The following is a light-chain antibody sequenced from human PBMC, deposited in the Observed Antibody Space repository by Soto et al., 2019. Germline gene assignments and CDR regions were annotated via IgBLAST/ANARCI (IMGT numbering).Light chain of an antibody. CDR3: QQYGSSPRT. Sequence: EIVLTQSPGTLSLSPGERATLSCRASQSVSSSYLAWYQQKPGQAPRLNIYGASSRATGIPDRFSGSGSGTDFTLTISRLEPEDVAVYYCQQYGSSPRTFGQGTKVDIK. CDR1: QSVSSSY. V-gene: IGKV3-20*01. J-gene: IGKJ1*01. CDR2: GAS.